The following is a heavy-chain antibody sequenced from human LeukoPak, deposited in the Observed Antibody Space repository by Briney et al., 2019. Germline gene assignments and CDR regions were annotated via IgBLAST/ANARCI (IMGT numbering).Heavy chain of an antibody. CDR1: GGSISSYY. Sequence: SETLSLTCTVSGGSISSYYWSWIRQPPGKGLEWIGYIYYSGSTNYNPSLKSRVTISVDTSKNQFSLKLSSVTAADTAVYYCARVNSDFWSGYSPYYYYGMDVWGQGTTVTVSS. J-gene: IGHJ6*02. D-gene: IGHD3-3*01. V-gene: IGHV4-59*01. CDR3: ARVNSDFWSGYSPYYYYGMDV. CDR2: IYYSGST.